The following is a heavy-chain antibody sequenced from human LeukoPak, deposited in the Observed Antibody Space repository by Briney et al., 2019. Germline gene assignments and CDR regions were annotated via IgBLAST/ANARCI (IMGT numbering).Heavy chain of an antibody. J-gene: IGHJ4*02. CDR3: ARTPVEDIVVVPAANCFDY. CDR1: GYTFTSYY. Sequence: ASVKVSCKASGYTFTSYYMHWVRQAPGQGLEWMGIIYPSGGSSSYAQKFQGRVTMTRDTSTSTVYMELSSLRSEDTAVYYCARTPVEDIVVVPAANCFDYWGQGTLVTVSS. D-gene: IGHD2-2*01. V-gene: IGHV1-46*01. CDR2: IYPSGGSS.